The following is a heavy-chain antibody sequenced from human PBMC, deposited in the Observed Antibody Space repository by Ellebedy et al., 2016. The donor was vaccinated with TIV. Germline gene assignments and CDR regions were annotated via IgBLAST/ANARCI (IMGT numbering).Heavy chain of an antibody. CDR2: ISYDGSNK. J-gene: IGHJ4*02. V-gene: IGHV3-30*03. D-gene: IGHD6-13*01. CDR3: ARDVYSRGDY. CDR1: GFSFSDYG. Sequence: GGSLRLSXAASGFSFSDYGMHWVRQAPGKGLEWVGVISYDGSNKHYGDSVKGRFTISRDNAKNTLYVQMNSLRGEDTAVYYCARDVYSRGDYWGQGTLVTVSS.